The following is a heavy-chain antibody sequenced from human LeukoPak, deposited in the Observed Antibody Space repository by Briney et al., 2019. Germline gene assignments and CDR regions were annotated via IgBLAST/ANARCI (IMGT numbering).Heavy chain of an antibody. D-gene: IGHD3-22*01. Sequence: SETLSLTCAVYGGSFSGYYWSWIRQPPGKGLEWIGEINHSGSTNYNPSLKSRVTISVDTSKNQFSLKLSSVTAADTAVYYCARGGPCYYDSSGYYYYWGQGTLVTVSS. CDR3: ARGGPCYYDSSGYYYY. CDR2: INHSGST. V-gene: IGHV4-34*01. J-gene: IGHJ4*02. CDR1: GGSFSGYY.